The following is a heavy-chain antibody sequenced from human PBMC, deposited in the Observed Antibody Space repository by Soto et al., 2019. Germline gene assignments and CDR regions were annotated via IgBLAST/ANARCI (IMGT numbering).Heavy chain of an antibody. D-gene: IGHD5-12*01. J-gene: IGHJ3*02. CDR2: ISSSSSYI. CDR3: ARVIFYSGYARLGAFDI. V-gene: IGHV3-21*01. CDR1: GFTFSSYS. Sequence: GGSLRLSCAASGFTFSSYSMNWVRQAPGKGLEWVSSISSSSSYIYYADSVKGRFTISRDNAKNSLYLQMNGLRAEDTAVDYCARVIFYSGYARLGAFDIWGQGTMVTVSS.